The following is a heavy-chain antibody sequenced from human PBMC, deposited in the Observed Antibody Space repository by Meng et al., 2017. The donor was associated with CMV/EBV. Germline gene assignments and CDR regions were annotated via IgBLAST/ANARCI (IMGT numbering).Heavy chain of an antibody. D-gene: IGHD3-3*01. CDR1: GGSISSYY. CDR3: ARAYYDFWSGYFRNPNGMDV. Sequence: SETLSLTCTVSGGSISSYYWSWIRQPPGKGLEWIGYIYYSGSTNYNPSLKSRVTISVDTSKNHFSLKLSSVTAADTAVYYCARAYYDFWSGYFRNPNGMDVWGQGTTGT. CDR2: IYYSGST. V-gene: IGHV4-59*01. J-gene: IGHJ6*02.